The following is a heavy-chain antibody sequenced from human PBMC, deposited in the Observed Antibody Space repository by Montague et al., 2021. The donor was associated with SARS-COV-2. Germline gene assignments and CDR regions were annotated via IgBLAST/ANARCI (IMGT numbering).Heavy chain of an antibody. D-gene: IGHD3-10*01. J-gene: IGHJ4*02. CDR2: TIYTGSAWNN. CDR1: GDSVSTYGVA. V-gene: IGHV6-1*01. Sequence: CAISGDSVSTYGVAWDWIRQSPSRGLEWLGMTIYTGSAWNNDYAESVKGRITINPDTPKNQFSLHLTSVTPEDTAVYYCARHSYRTFDFWGQGTLVTVSS. CDR3: ARHSYRTFDF.